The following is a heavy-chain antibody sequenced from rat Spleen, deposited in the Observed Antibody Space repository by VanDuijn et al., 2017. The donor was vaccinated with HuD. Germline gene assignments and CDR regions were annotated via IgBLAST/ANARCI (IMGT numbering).Heavy chain of an antibody. J-gene: IGHJ2*01. CDR3: TRVNIGTTGFDY. D-gene: IGHD1-5*01. CDR1: GFTFSNYG. CDR2: ISYDGSST. V-gene: IGHV5-29*01. Sequence: EVQLVESGGGLVQPGRSLKLSCAASGFTFSNYGMAWVRQAPTKGLEWVATISYDGSSTYYRDSVKGRFTISRDNAKSTLYLQMNSLRSEDTATYYCTRVNIGTTGFDYWGQGVMVTVSS.